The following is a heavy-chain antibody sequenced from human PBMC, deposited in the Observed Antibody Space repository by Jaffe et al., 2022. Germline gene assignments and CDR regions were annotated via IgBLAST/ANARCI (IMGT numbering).Heavy chain of an antibody. CDR1: GFTFSSYS. D-gene: IGHD3-9*01. V-gene: IGHV3-21*01. CDR2: ISSSSSYI. Sequence: EVQLVESGGGLVKPGGSLRLSCAASGFTFSSYSMNWVRQAPGKGLEWVSSISSSSSYIYYADSVKGRFTISRDNAKNSLYLQMNSLRAEDTAVYYCARALRYFEMNDAFDIWGQGTMVTVSS. J-gene: IGHJ3*02. CDR3: ARALRYFEMNDAFDI.